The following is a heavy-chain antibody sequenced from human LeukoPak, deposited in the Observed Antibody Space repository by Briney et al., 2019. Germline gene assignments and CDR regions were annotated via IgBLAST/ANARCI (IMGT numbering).Heavy chain of an antibody. CDR2: ISGSGGST. D-gene: IGHD6-19*01. CDR1: GFTFSNYG. Sequence: GGSLRLSCAASGFTFSNYGMHWVRQAPGKGLEWVSAISGSGGSTYYADSVKGRFTISRDNSKNTLYLQMNSLRAEDTAVYYCAKESAFIAVDTPFDYWGQGTLVTVSS. CDR3: AKESAFIAVDTPFDY. J-gene: IGHJ4*02. V-gene: IGHV3-23*01.